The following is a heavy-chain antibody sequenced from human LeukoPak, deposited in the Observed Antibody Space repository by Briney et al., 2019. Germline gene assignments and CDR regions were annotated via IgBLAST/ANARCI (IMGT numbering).Heavy chain of an antibody. CDR1: GFTFSSYA. V-gene: IGHV3-23*01. J-gene: IGHJ6*02. CDR2: ISGSGGST. Sequence: GGSLRLSCAASGFTFSSYAMSWVRQAPGKGLEWVSAISGSGGSTYYADSVKGRFTISRDNSRNTLNLEMNSLRVEDTAVYYCAREGIVYRHYYGMDVWGQGTTVTVSS. D-gene: IGHD1-26*01. CDR3: AREGIVYRHYYGMDV.